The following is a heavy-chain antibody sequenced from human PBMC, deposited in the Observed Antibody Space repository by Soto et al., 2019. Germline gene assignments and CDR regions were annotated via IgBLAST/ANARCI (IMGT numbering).Heavy chain of an antibody. CDR1: CDSLSSGSYC. Sequence: PSETLSLTCTVSCDSLSSGSYCWSWIRQPPGKGLELIGYIYYSGSTNYNPSLKSRVTISVDTSKNQFSLKLSSVTAADTAVYYCARDAPGVRGFYYFDYWGQGTLVTVSS. CDR2: IYYSGST. V-gene: IGHV4-61*01. CDR3: ARDAPGVRGFYYFDY. D-gene: IGHD3-10*01. J-gene: IGHJ4*02.